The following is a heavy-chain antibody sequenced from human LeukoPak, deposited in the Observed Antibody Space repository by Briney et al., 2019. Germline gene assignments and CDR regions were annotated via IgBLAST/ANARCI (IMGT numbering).Heavy chain of an antibody. D-gene: IGHD3-10*01. CDR2: INPNSGGT. CDR3: ASDYYGSGSYYNSLDY. Sequence: GASVKVSCKASGYTFTGYYMHWVRQAPGQGLEWMGWINPNSGGTNYAQKFQGRVTMTRDTSISTAYMELSRLRSDDTAVYYCASDYYGSGSYYNSLDYWGQGTLVTVSS. CDR1: GYTFTGYY. V-gene: IGHV1-2*02. J-gene: IGHJ4*02.